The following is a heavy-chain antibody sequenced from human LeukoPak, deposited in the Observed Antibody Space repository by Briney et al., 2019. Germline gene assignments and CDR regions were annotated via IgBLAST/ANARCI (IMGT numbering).Heavy chain of an antibody. CDR2: INWNGGST. V-gene: IGHV3-20*04. D-gene: IGHD3-16*01. Sequence: GGSLRLSCAASGFTFDDYGMSWVRQAPGKGLEWVSGINWNGGSTGYADSVKGRFTISRDNAKNSLYLQMNSLRAEDTALYYCARGGTLGPTNYFAYWGQGTLVTVSS. CDR1: GFTFDDYG. J-gene: IGHJ4*02. CDR3: ARGGTLGPTNYFAY.